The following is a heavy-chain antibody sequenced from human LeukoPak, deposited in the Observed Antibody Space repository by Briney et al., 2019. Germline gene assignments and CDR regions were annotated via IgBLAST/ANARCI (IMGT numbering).Heavy chain of an antibody. CDR3: AKGQLRFLDNWFDP. V-gene: IGHV3-30*02. CDR2: IRYDGSDK. J-gene: IGHJ5*02. CDR1: GFTFSIYG. Sequence: GGSLRLSCAASGFTFSIYGMHWVRHAPGKGLEWVAFIRYDGSDKYYGDSVKGRFTISRDNPKNTLYLQMNSLRAEDTAVYYCAKGQLRFLDNWFDPWGQGTLVTVSS. D-gene: IGHD3-3*01.